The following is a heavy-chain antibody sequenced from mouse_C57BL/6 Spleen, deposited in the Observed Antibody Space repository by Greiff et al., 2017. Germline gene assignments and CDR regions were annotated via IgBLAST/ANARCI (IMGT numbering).Heavy chain of an antibody. CDR2: IYPGSGST. V-gene: IGHV1-55*01. J-gene: IGHJ4*01. CDR1: GYTFTSYW. CDR3: ARDSAGYVLMGG. Sequence: QVHVKQPGAELVKPGASVKMSCKASGYTFTSYWITWVKQRPGQGLEWIGDIYPGSGSTNYNEKFKSKATLTVDTTSSTAYMQLSSLTSEDSAVYYCARDSAGYVLMGGWGQGTSVTAAS. D-gene: IGHD3-2*02.